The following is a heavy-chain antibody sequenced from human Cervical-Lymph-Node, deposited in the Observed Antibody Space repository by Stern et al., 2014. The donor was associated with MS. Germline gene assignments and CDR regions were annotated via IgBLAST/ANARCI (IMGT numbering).Heavy chain of an antibody. CDR1: GGTFSSYT. D-gene: IGHD3-16*02. CDR2: IIPMFGIA. J-gene: IGHJ4*02. V-gene: IGHV1-69*01. Sequence: VQLVESGAEVKKPGSSVKVSCKASGGTFSSYTIGWVRQAPGQGLEWMGGIIPMFGIANYAEEFQGRVTITADESTSTAYMDLSTLRSEDTAVYYCARATSDYIWGSYRYLDYWGQGTQVTVSS. CDR3: ARATSDYIWGSYRYLDY.